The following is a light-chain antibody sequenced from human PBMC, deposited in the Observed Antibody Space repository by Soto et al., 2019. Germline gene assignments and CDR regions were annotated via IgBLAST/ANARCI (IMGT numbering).Light chain of an antibody. CDR3: QQYGSSVLT. CDR1: QSVSTNS. J-gene: IGKJ4*01. CDR2: GAS. Sequence: EIVLTQSPATLSLSPGERSTLSCRASQSVSTNSLAWYQQKPGQAPRPLIYGASSRATGTPDRFSGSGSGTDFTLIISRLEPEYFAVYYCQQYGSSVLTFGGGTKVEIK. V-gene: IGKV3-20*01.